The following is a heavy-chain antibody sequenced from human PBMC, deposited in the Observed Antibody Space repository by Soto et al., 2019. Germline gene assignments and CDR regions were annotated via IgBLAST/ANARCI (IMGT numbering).Heavy chain of an antibody. D-gene: IGHD6-19*01. CDR3: ARDKGSSTVVSGISQEGYFDS. J-gene: IGHJ4*02. V-gene: IGHV3-33*01. Sequence: QVQLVESGGGVVQPGRSLRLSCAASGFTFSIFGMHWVRQAPGKGLEWAAIIWYDGSNAYYAEYVRGRFTISRDNSKNTVYLKMNSLRAEDTAVYYCARDKGSSTVVSGISQEGYFDSWGQGNLVTVSS. CDR1: GFTFSIFG. CDR2: IWYDGSNA.